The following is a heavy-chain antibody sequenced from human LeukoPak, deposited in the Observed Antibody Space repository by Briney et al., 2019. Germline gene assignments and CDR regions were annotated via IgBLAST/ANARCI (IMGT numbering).Heavy chain of an antibody. CDR2: INYSGNT. D-gene: IGHD5-18*01. CDR3: ARTLSGYSYGLFDY. Sequence: SETLSLTCSVSGGSISSDYWSWIRQPPGKGLEWIGHINYSGNTNNNPSLKSRVTISVDTSKNQFSLNLSSMTAADTAMYYCARTLSGYSYGLFDYWGQGTLVTVSS. J-gene: IGHJ4*02. V-gene: IGHV4-59*08. CDR1: GGSISSDY.